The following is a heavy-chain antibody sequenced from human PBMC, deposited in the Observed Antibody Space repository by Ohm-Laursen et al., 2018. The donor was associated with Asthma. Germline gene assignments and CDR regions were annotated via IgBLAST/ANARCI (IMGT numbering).Heavy chain of an antibody. Sequence: ASVKVSCKASGYTFTNYGFSWVRQAPGQGLEWMAWISAYNGNTNYAPKFQDRVTMTTDTSTSTAYMELRSLRSDDTAVYYCARDPPPSCSSSINCYFIDYWGQGTLVTVSS. V-gene: IGHV1-18*04. J-gene: IGHJ4*02. D-gene: IGHD2-2*01. CDR1: GYTFTNYG. CDR2: ISAYNGNT. CDR3: ARDPPPSCSSSINCYFIDY.